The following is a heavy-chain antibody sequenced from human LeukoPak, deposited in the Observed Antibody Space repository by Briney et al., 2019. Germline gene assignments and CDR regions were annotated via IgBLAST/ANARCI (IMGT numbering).Heavy chain of an antibody. J-gene: IGHJ4*02. CDR1: GFTFSSYG. CDR2: IRYDGSNK. CDR3: ARDGYSSSFYFDY. Sequence: GGSLRLSCAASGFTFSSYGMHWVRQAPGKGLEWVAFIRYDGSNKYYADSVKGRFTISRDNSKNTLYLQMNSLRAEDTAVYYCARDGYSSSFYFDYWGQGTLVTVS. V-gene: IGHV3-30*02. D-gene: IGHD6-6*01.